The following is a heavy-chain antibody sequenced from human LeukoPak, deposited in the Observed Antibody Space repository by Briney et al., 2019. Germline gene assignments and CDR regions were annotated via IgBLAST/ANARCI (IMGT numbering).Heavy chain of an antibody. Sequence: SETLSLTCAVYGGSFSGYYWSWIRQPPGKGLEWIGEINHSGSTNYNPSLKSRVTISLDTSKNQFSLKLSSVTAADTAVYYCARRKRYFDWLLVDAFDIWGQGTMVTVSS. CDR3: ARRKRYFDWLLVDAFDI. J-gene: IGHJ3*02. D-gene: IGHD3-9*01. CDR2: INHSGST. CDR1: GGSFSGYY. V-gene: IGHV4-34*01.